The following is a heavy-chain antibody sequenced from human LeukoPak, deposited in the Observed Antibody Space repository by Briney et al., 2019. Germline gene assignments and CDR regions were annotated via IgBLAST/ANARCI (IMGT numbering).Heavy chain of an antibody. CDR3: ARDKGNYNYYYSYYVDV. CDR2: IRFDGSNK. V-gene: IGHV3-30*02. Sequence: GGSLRLSCAASGFIFSDHGMHWVRQAPGKGLEWVAFIRFDGSNKYYGDSVKGRFTIFRDNSMNTLYLQMNSLRAEDTAVYYGARDKGNYNYYYSYYVDVWGKGTTVIVSS. J-gene: IGHJ6*03. D-gene: IGHD3-10*01. CDR1: GFIFSDHG.